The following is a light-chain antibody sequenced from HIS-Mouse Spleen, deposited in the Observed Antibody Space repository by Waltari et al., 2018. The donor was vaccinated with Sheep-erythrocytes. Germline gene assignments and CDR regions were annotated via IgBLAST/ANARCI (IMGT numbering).Light chain of an antibody. CDR1: QSISSY. V-gene: IGKV1-39*01. CDR2: AAS. CDR3: QQSYSTPYT. J-gene: IGKJ2*01. Sequence: DIQMTQSPSSLSASVGDRVTITCRASQSISSYLNWYQQKPGKAPKLLIYAASSLQSGVPTRFSGNGSGTDFTLTICSLQPEDFATYYCQQSYSTPYTFGQGTKLEIK.